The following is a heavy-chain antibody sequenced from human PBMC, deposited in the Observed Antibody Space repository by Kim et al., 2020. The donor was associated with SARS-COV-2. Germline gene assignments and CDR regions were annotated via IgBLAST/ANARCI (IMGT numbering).Heavy chain of an antibody. Sequence: GGSLRLSCAASGFTFSNYWMSWVRQAPGKGLEWVANMNQDGSLRFYVDSVKGRFTVSRDNAKNLLYLQMNSLRAEDTAVLYCTRDSGLRGVDYWGQGTLV. CDR2: MNQDGSLR. J-gene: IGHJ4*02. V-gene: IGHV3-7*03. CDR1: GFTFSNYW. CDR3: TRDSGLRGVDY. D-gene: IGHD5-12*01.